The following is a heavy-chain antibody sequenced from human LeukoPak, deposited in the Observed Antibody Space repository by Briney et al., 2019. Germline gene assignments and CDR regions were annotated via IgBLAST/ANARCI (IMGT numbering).Heavy chain of an antibody. D-gene: IGHD2/OR15-2a*01. V-gene: IGHV3-73*01. CDR3: ARGYCRSTTSCYFDY. CDR1: GFTFSGSA. CDR2: IRSKANSYAT. Sequence: PGGSLRLSCAASGFTFSGSAMHWVRQASGKGLEWVGRIRSKANSYATAYAASVKGRFTISRDDSKNTAYLQMNSLKTEDTAVYYCARGYCRSTTSCYFDYWGQGTLVTVSS. J-gene: IGHJ4*02.